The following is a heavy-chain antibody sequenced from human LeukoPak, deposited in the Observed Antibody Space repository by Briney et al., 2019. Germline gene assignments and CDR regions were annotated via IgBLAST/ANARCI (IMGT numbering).Heavy chain of an antibody. D-gene: IGHD2-15*01. CDR3: AKASLSVV. CDR2: ISYDGSNK. Sequence: GGSLRLSCAASGFTFSSYGVHWVRQAPGKGLEWVAVISYDGSNKYYADSVKGRFTISRDNSKNTLYLQMNSLRAEDTAVYYCAKASLSVVWGQGTLVTVSS. J-gene: IGHJ4*02. CDR1: GFTFSSYG. V-gene: IGHV3-30*18.